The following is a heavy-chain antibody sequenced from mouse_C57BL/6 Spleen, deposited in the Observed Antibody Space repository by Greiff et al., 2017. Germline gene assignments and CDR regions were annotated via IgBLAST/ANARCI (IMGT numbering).Heavy chain of an antibody. CDR1: GFTFSSYG. J-gene: IGHJ4*01. V-gene: IGHV5-6*01. CDR2: ISSGGSYT. Sequence: EVQGVESGGDLVKPGGSLKLSCAASGFTFSSYGMSWVRQTPDKRLEWVATISSGGSYTYYPDSVKGRFTISRDNATNTLYLQMSSLKSEDTAMYYCARKGYYCSSYDYYAMDYWGQGTSVTVSS. D-gene: IGHD1-1*01. CDR3: ARKGYYCSSYDYYAMDY.